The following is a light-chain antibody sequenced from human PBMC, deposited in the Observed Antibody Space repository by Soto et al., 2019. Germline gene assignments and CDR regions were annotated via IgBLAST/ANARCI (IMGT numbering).Light chain of an antibody. CDR1: QSISSW. CDR3: QQYNSYS. Sequence: DIQMTQSPSTLSASVGDRVTITCRASQSISSWLAWYQQKPGKAPKLLIYKASSLESGVPSRFSGSGSGTEFTLTISSLQPDDFATYYCQQYNSYSFGQGTTVDIK. CDR2: KAS. V-gene: IGKV1-5*03. J-gene: IGKJ1*01.